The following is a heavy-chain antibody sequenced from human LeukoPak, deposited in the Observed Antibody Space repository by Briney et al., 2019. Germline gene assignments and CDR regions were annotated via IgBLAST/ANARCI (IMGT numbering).Heavy chain of an antibody. V-gene: IGHV1-2*06. CDR3: ARTSYYGSGSYTT. CDR1: GYTFTGYY. D-gene: IGHD3-10*01. J-gene: IGHJ5*02. Sequence: ASVKVSCKTSGYTFTGYYIHWVRQAPGQGLEWMGRINPNSADTNYAQKLQGRVTMTRDTSISTAYMELSRLRSDDTAVYYCARTSYYGSGSYTTWGQGTLVTVSS. CDR2: INPNSADT.